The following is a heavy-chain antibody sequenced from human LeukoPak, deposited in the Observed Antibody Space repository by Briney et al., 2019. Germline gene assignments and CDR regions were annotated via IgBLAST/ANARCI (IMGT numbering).Heavy chain of an antibody. J-gene: IGHJ4*02. D-gene: IGHD3-22*01. CDR1: GFTFGDYA. Sequence: GGSLRLSCTASGFTFGDYAMSWVRQAPGKGLEWVGFIRSKAYGGTTEYAAPVKGRFTISRDDSKSIAYLQMNSLKTEDTAVYYCTRDGPYYYDSSVPDYWGQGTLVTVSS. CDR3: TRDGPYYYDSSVPDY. V-gene: IGHV3-49*04. CDR2: IRSKAYGGTT.